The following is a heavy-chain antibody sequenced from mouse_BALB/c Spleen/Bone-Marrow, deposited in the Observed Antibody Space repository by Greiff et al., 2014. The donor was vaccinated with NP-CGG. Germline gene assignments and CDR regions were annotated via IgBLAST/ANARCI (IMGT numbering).Heavy chain of an antibody. CDR3: ARGYDEGFAY. CDR1: GFNIKDTY. V-gene: IGHV14-3*02. Sequence: VQLQQSGAELVKPEASVKLSCTASGFNIKDTYMHWVKQRPEQGLEWIGGIDPANGNTKYDPKFQGKATITADTSSNTAYLQLSSLTSEDTAVYYCARGYDEGFAYWGQGTLVTVSA. D-gene: IGHD2-14*01. CDR2: IDPANGNT. J-gene: IGHJ3*01.